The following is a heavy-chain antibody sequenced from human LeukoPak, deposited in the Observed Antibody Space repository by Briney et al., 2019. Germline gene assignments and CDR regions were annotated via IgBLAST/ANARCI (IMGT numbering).Heavy chain of an antibody. CDR3: ARGQSGDRRYFDY. V-gene: IGHV4-4*07. CDR1: GGSIGSYY. CDR2: IYTSGSS. Sequence: PSETLSLTCSVSGGSIGSYYWSWIRQPAGKGLEWIGRIYTSGSSNYNPSLESRVTMSVDTSKSQISLKLTSVTAADTAVYYCARGQSGDRRYFDYWGQGTLVTVSS. D-gene: IGHD1-14*01. J-gene: IGHJ4*02.